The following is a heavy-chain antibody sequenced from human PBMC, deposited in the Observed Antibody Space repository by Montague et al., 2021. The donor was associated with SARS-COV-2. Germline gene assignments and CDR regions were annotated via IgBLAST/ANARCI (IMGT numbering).Heavy chain of an antibody. Sequence: SETLSLTCAVSGGSISSSNYWIWVRQPPGKGLEWIGEVYHGGRTXYKPSLKSRVTISVDKSKNQLSLKLSSVTAADTAVYYCASTDVVVGPMPMPFDYWGQGTLVTVSS. CDR1: GGSISSSNY. V-gene: IGHV4-4*02. J-gene: IGHJ4*02. D-gene: IGHD2-15*01. CDR3: ASTDVVVGPMPMPFDY. CDR2: VYHGGRT.